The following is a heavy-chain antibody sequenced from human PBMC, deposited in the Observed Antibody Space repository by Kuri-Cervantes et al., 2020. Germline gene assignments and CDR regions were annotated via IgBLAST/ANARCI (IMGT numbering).Heavy chain of an antibody. D-gene: IGHD3-3*01. CDR2: ISSRGSTI. CDR1: GFTFSDYY. Sequence: GESLKISCAASGFTFSDYYMSWIRQAPGKGLEWVSYISSRGSTIYYADSVKGRFTISRDNAKNSLYLQMNSLRAEDTAVYYCATRNDDLWGWGQGTLVTVSS. CDR3: ATRNDDLWG. J-gene: IGHJ4*02. V-gene: IGHV3-11*04.